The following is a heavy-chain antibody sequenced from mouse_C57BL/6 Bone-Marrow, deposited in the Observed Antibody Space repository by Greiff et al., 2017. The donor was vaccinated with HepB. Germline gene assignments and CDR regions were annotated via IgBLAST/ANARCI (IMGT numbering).Heavy chain of an antibody. D-gene: IGHD1-1*02. CDR3: ARGWRLGY. Sequence: QVQLQQSGPGLVQPSQSLSITCTVSGFSLTSYGVHWVRQSPGKGLEWLGVIWSGGSTDYNAAFISRLSISKDNSKGQVVFKMNSLQADDTAIYYCARGWRLGYWGQGTTLTVSS. CDR2: IWSGGST. CDR1: GFSLTSYG. V-gene: IGHV2-2*01. J-gene: IGHJ2*01.